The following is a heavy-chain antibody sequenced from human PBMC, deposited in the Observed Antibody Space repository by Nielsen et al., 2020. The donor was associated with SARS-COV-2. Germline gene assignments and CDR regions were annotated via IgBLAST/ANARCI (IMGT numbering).Heavy chain of an antibody. V-gene: IGHV3-33*08. J-gene: IGHJ5*02. Sequence: SLKISCVGSGFTFRYFGMHWVRQAPGKRLEWVAVNWFSGYTVYNGDSVKGRFTISRANSKNTLFLQMNSLRVEDTAVYYCAKSRDGHNHGLSWGQGALVTVSS. CDR2: NWFSGYTV. D-gene: IGHD5-24*01. CDR3: AKSRDGHNHGLS. CDR1: GFTFRYFG.